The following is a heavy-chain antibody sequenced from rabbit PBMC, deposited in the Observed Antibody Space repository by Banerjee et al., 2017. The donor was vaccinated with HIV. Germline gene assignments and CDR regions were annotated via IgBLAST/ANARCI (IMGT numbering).Heavy chain of an antibody. D-gene: IGHD4-2*01. J-gene: IGHJ6*01. CDR1: GFDFSDSYY. CDR2: IFSSSDIT. V-gene: IGHV1S45*01. Sequence: QEQLKESGGGLVQPGGSLKLSCKASGFDFSDSYYMYWVRQAPGKGLEWIGCIFSSSDITWYATWAKGRFTISKTSSTTVTLQMTSLTDADTATYFCARGGYGGHIYAMGLWGPGTLVTVS. CDR3: ARGGYGGHIYAMGL.